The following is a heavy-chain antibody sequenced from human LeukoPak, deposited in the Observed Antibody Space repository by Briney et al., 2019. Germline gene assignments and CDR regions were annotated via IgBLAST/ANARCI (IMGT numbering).Heavy chain of an antibody. D-gene: IGHD1-1*01. CDR2: ISWNSGSI. CDR3: ARGPPRGKYYYMDV. CDR1: GFTFDDYA. Sequence: GGSLRLSCAASGFTFDDYAMHWVRQAPGKGLEWVSGISWNSGSIGYADSVKGRFTISRDNAKNSLYPQMNSLTAGDTAVYYCARGPPRGKYYYMDVWGKGTTVTVSS. V-gene: IGHV3-9*01. J-gene: IGHJ6*03.